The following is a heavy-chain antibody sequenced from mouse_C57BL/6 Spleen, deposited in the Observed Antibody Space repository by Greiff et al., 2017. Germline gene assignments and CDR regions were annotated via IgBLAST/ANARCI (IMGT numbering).Heavy chain of an antibody. CDR3: ARDTGSPYYFDY. CDR2: IDPSDSET. J-gene: IGHJ2*01. V-gene: IGHV1-52*01. Sequence: QVQLQQPGAELVRPGSSVKLSCKASGYTFTSYWMHWVKQRPKQGLEWIGNIDPSDSETHYNQKFKDKATLTVDKSSSTAYMQLSRLTSEDSAVYYCARDTGSPYYFDYWGQGTTLTVSS. D-gene: IGHD1-1*01. CDR1: GYTFTSYW.